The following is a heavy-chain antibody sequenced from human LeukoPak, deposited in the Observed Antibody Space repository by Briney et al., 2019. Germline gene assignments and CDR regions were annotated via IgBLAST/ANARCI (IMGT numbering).Heavy chain of an antibody. CDR1: GGTFSSYA. CDR3: ARDRGLIVVDAFDI. Sequence: SVKVSCKASGGTFSSYAISWVRPAPGQGLEWMGGIIPIFGTANYAQKLQGRVTITADESTSTAYMELSSLRSEDTAVYYCARDRGLIVVDAFDIWGQGTMVTVSS. V-gene: IGHV1-69*01. J-gene: IGHJ3*02. D-gene: IGHD2-15*01. CDR2: IIPIFGTA.